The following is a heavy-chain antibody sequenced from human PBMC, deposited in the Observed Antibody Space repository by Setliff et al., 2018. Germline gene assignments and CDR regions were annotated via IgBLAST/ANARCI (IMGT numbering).Heavy chain of an antibody. Sequence: KASETLSLTCGVSGASISDSYWSWIRQPPGKGLEWIGHILTTGSTNYNPSLKSRIAISADTSRDRFSLRLTSVTAADTAIYYCARFCGTSNCQRAPLFDYWGRGILVTVSS. CDR1: GASISDSY. V-gene: IGHV4-4*08. D-gene: IGHD1-1*01. CDR2: ILTTGST. J-gene: IGHJ4*02. CDR3: ARFCGTSNCQRAPLFDY.